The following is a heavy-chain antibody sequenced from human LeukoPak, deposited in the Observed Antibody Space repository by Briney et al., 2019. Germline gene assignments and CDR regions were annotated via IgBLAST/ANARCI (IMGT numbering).Heavy chain of an antibody. D-gene: IGHD3-10*01. CDR1: GFTFSSYA. CDR3: ATDSDYGSGSLFDY. J-gene: IGHJ4*02. V-gene: IGHV3-23*01. Sequence: GGSLRLSCAASGFTFSSYAMSWVRQAPGKGLEWVSAISGSGGSTYYADSVKGRFTISRDNSKNTLYLQMNSLRAEDTAVYYCATDSDYGSGSLFDYWGQGTLVTVSS. CDR2: ISGSGGST.